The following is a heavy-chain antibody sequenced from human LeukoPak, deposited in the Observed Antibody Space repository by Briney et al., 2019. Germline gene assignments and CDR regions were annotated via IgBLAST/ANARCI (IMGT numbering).Heavy chain of an antibody. Sequence: GGSLRLSCAASGFTFSSYGMHWVRQAPGKGLEWVAVISYDGSNKYYTDSVNGRFTISRDNSKNALFLQMNSLRAEDTAVYYCAKGGYYGSGSFPDYWGQGTLVTVSS. CDR1: GFTFSSYG. CDR3: AKGGYYGSGSFPDY. V-gene: IGHV3-30*18. J-gene: IGHJ4*02. D-gene: IGHD3-10*01. CDR2: ISYDGSNK.